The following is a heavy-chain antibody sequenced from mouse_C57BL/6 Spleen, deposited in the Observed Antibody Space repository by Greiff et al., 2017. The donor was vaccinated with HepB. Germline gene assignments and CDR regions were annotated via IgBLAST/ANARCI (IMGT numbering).Heavy chain of an antibody. D-gene: IGHD1-1*01. CDR2: INPYNGDT. CDR1: GYSFTGYF. CDR3: ARAHNYYGSGSYFDV. Sequence: EVQLQESGPELVKPGDSVKISCKASGYSFTGYFMNWVMQSHGKSLEWIGRINPYNGDTFYNQKFKGKATLTVDKSSSTAHMKLRSLTSEDSAVYYCARAHNYYGSGSYFDVWGTGTTVTVSS. J-gene: IGHJ1*03. V-gene: IGHV1-20*01.